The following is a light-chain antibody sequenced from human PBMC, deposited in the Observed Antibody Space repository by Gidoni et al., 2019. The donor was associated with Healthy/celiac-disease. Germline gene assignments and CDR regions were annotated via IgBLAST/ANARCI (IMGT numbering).Light chain of an antibody. CDR1: QSVSSN. CDR3: QQYNNWLPIT. Sequence: EIVMTQSPATLSVSPGERATLSCRASQSVSSNLAWYQQKSGQAPRILIYGASTRATGIPARFSGSGSGTEFTLTISSLQSEDFAVYYCQQYNNWLPITFGGGTKVEIQ. V-gene: IGKV3-15*01. CDR2: GAS. J-gene: IGKJ4*01.